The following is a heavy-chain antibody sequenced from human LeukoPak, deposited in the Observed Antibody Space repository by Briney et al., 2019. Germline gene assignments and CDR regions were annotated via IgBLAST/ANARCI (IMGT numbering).Heavy chain of an antibody. CDR2: INPSGGST. Sequence: ASVKVSCKASGYTFTSYGISWVRQAPGQGLEWMGIINPSGGSTSYAQKFQGRVTMTRDTSTSTVYMELSSLRSEDTAVYYCGIVVVPAAMPHAFDIWGQGTMVTVSS. J-gene: IGHJ3*02. D-gene: IGHD2-2*01. CDR1: GYTFTSYG. CDR3: GIVVVPAAMPHAFDI. V-gene: IGHV1-46*01.